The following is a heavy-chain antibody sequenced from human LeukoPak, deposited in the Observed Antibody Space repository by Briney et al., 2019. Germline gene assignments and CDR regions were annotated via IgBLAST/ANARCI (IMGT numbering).Heavy chain of an antibody. CDR2: IYYSGTT. CDR1: GGSISSSNYY. V-gene: IGHV4-39*07. J-gene: IGHJ4*02. Sequence: PSETLSLTCTVSGGSISSSNYYWGWIRQPPGKGLEWIGTIYYSGTTYYNPSLESRVTISVDTSKNQFSLKLSSVTAADTAVYYCARDRSDYYGSGSYYDYWGQGTLVTVSS. CDR3: ARDRSDYYGSGSYYDY. D-gene: IGHD3-10*01.